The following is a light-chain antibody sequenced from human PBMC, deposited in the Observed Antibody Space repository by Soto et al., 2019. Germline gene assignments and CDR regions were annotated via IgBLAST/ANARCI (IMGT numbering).Light chain of an antibody. V-gene: IGKV1-33*01. Sequence: DIQMTQSPSSLSASVGDRVTITCQASQDISNSLNWYQQKPGKAPKLLIYDTSNLETGVPSRFSGSGSGTDFTLTINKLEPEDSAVYYCQHYGRPQWTFGQGTKVEIK. J-gene: IGKJ1*01. CDR2: DTS. CDR3: QHYGRPQWT. CDR1: QDISNS.